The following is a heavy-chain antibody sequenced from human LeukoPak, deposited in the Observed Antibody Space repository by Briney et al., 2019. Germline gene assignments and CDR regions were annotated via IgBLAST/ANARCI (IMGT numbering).Heavy chain of an antibody. V-gene: IGHV3-23*01. CDR2: ISGSGLST. CDR1: GFTFSSYA. J-gene: IGHJ4*02. D-gene: IGHD3-22*01. CDR3: AKASAMIVVVSKHFDY. Sequence: PGGSLRLSCAASGFTFSSYAMSWVRQAPGKGLEWVSAISGSGLSTYYADSVKGRFSISRDNSKNTLYLQMNSLRAEDTAVYYCAKASAMIVVVSKHFDYWGQGTLVTVSS.